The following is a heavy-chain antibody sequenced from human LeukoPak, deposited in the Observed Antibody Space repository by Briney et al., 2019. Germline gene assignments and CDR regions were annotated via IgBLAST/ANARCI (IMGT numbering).Heavy chain of an antibody. CDR2: FDPEDGET. V-gene: IGHV1-24*01. CDR3: ATGNYYDKSGYYPSGS. Sequence: ASVKVSCKVSGYTLTELSMHWVRQARGKGLEWMGGFDPEDGETVYAQRFQGRVTMTEDTSTGTAFMELSSLRSEDTAVYYCATGNYYDKSGYYPSGSWGQGTLVTVSS. D-gene: IGHD3-22*01. CDR1: GYTLTELS. J-gene: IGHJ5*02.